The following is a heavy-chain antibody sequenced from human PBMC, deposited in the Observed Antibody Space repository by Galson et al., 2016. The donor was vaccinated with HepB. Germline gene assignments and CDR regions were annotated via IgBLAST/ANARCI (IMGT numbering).Heavy chain of an antibody. CDR2: IYAADSYT. CDR3: ARHDGYNYVREIY. Sequence: QSGAEVKKPGESLKISCKGSGYRFTNYWIGWVRQMPGEGLEWMGIIYAADSYTRYSPSFQGQVTISADKSLSTAYLEWSSLKASDTAMYYCARHDGYNYVREIYWGQGTLVTVSS. CDR1: GYRFTNYW. D-gene: IGHD5-24*01. V-gene: IGHV5-51*01. J-gene: IGHJ4*02.